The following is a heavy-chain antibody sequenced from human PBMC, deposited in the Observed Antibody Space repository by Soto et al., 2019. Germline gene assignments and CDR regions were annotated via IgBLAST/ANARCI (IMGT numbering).Heavy chain of an antibody. CDR3: ARGQDSSGYYYAGGIDY. CDR2: IYNSGRT. V-gene: IGHV4-59*01. J-gene: IGHJ4*02. Sequence: SETLSLTCTVSGGSISSYYWSWIRQPPGKGLEWIGYIYNSGRTNYSPSLKGRVTISVDTSKNQFSLNLSSVTAADTAMYYCARGQDSSGYYYAGGIDYWGQGTLVTVSS. CDR1: GGSISSYY. D-gene: IGHD3-22*01.